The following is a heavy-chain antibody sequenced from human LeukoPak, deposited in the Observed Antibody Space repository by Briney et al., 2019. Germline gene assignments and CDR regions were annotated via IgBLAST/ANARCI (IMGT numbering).Heavy chain of an antibody. CDR1: GYTFTSYG. V-gene: IGHV1-18*01. D-gene: IGHD2-2*02. J-gene: IGHJ4*02. CDR3: ARETEGAYPDY. CDR2: ISGYNGKT. Sequence: ASVKVSCKTSGYTFTSYGITWVRQAPGQGLEWMGWISGYNGKTQYAQNFQGGVTLTTDTSTNTAYMEVRSLRSDDTAMFYCARETEGAYPDYWGQGTLVTVSS.